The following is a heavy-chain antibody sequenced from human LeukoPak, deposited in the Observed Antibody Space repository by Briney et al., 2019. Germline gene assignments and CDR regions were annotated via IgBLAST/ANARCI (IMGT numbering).Heavy chain of an antibody. J-gene: IGHJ4*02. V-gene: IGHV3-23*01. Sequence: GGSLRLSCAASGFSFGSYAMSWVRQAAGKGLEWVSEICGSVSGSGDCTHYADSVKGRFTISRDNAKNSLYLQMNSLRAEDTAVYYCASDLWFGESDYWGQGTLVTVSS. CDR2: ICGSVSGSGDCT. CDR1: GFSFGSYA. D-gene: IGHD3-10*01. CDR3: ASDLWFGESDY.